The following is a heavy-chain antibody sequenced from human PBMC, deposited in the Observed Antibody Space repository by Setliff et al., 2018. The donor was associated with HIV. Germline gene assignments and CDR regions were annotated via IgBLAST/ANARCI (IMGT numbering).Heavy chain of an antibody. CDR1: GFTFSDYY. Sequence: PGGVLRLSCAASGFTFSDYYMSWIRQAPGKGLEWVSYMSRSGSTIHYADSVKGRFTISRDNAKNSLYLQMNSLRAEDTAVYYCARGEPSILIEPAAFFDYWGQGTLVTVSS. CDR3: ARGEPSILIEPAAFFDY. J-gene: IGHJ4*02. V-gene: IGHV3-11*04. CDR2: MSRSGSTI. D-gene: IGHD2-2*01.